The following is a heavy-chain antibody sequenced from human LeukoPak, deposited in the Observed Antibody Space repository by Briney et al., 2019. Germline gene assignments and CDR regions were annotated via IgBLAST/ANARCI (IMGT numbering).Heavy chain of an antibody. Sequence: PGGSLRLSCAASGFTFSSYSMNWVRQAPGKGLEWVSSISGSGSYIYSADSVKGRITISRDSAKNSVFLQMNSLRVEDTAVYFCARDHRYAFDNWGQGTLVTVSS. CDR3: ARDHRYAFDN. CDR2: ISGSGSYI. CDR1: GFTFSSYS. D-gene: IGHD5-12*01. V-gene: IGHV3-21*01. J-gene: IGHJ4*02.